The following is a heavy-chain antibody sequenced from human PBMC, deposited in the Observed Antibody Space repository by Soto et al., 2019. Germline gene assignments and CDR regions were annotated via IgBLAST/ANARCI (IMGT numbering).Heavy chain of an antibody. CDR3: ARGVTTVTCFDY. CDR2: IIPIFGTA. V-gene: IGHV1-69*01. D-gene: IGHD4-17*01. CDR1: GGTFSSYA. J-gene: IGHJ4*02. Sequence: VQLVQSGAEVKKPGSSVKVSCKASGGTFSSYAISWVRQAPGQGLEWMGGIIPIFGTANYAQKLQGRVTITAVESTSTASMELSSLRSEETAVYCCARGVTTVTCFDYWGQGTLVTVSS.